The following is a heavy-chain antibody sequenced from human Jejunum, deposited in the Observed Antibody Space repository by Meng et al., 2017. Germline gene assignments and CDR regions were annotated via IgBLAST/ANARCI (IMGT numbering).Heavy chain of an antibody. V-gene: IGHV5-51*01. Sequence: GESLEISCKGYGYGFTSYSIARVRQMPGKGLERVGMIDATDSETRYSPSFQGQVNISADKSISTAYLQGSRLEASDTAIYYCARLHISGAPRFKINVFDPWGQGTLVTVSS. CDR1: GYGFTSYS. CDR3: ARLHISGAPRFKINVFDP. D-gene: IGHD3-10*01. CDR2: IDATDSET. J-gene: IGHJ5*02.